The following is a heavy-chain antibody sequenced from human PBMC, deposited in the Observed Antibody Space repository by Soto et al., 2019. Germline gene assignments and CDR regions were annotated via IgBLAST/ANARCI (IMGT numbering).Heavy chain of an antibody. CDR2: IYWDDDK. Sequence: QITLKESGPTLVKPTQTLTLTCTFSGFSLSTSGVGVGWIRQPPGKALEWLALIYWDDDKRYSPSLKSRLTITKDTTKNQVVLTMTNMDPVDTAQYYCAHRRYYGSGTQTFDPWGQGTLVTVSS. D-gene: IGHD3-10*01. CDR1: GFSLSTSGVG. J-gene: IGHJ5*02. CDR3: AHRRYYGSGTQTFDP. V-gene: IGHV2-5*02.